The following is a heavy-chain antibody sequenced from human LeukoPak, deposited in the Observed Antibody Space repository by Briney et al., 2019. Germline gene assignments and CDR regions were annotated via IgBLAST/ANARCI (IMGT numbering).Heavy chain of an antibody. J-gene: IGHJ4*02. CDR1: GYTFSSYW. V-gene: IGHV5-51*01. CDR2: IYPGDSDT. Sequence: GESLKISCKGSGYTFSSYWIGWVRQMPGKGLEWMGIIYPGDSDTRYSPSLQGQVTISVDTSIGTAYLQWSSLKASDTAIYYRARQNDLRLDYWGQGTLVTVSS. D-gene: IGHD3-3*01. CDR3: ARQNDLRLDY.